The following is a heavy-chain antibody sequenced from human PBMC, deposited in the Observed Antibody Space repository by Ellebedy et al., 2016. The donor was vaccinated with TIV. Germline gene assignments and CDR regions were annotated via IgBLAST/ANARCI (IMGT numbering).Heavy chain of an antibody. CDR2: INHSGST. V-gene: IGHV4-34*01. CDR3: ARALRGDSNWYFDL. J-gene: IGHJ2*01. D-gene: IGHD4-17*01. Sequence: SETLSLXXAVYGGSFSGYYWSWIRQPPGKGLEWIGEINHSGSTNYNPSLKSRVTISVDTSKNQFSLKLSSVTAADTAMYYCARALRGDSNWYFDLWGRGTLVTVSS. CDR1: GGSFSGYY.